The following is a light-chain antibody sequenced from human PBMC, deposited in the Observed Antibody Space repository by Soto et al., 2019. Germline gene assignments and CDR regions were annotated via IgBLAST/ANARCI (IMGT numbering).Light chain of an antibody. CDR1: QSVSSS. V-gene: IGKV3-11*01. CDR3: QQGSTWPWT. CDR2: EAS. Sequence: EIVLTQSPATLSLSPGERATLSCRASQSVSSSLAWYQQNLGQAPRLLIYEASDRDTGIPARFSGSGSGTDFTLIISSLEPEDFAVYYCQQGSTWPWTFGQGTKVEIK. J-gene: IGKJ1*01.